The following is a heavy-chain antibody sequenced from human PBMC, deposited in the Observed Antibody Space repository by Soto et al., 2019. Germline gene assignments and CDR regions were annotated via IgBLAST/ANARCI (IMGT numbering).Heavy chain of an antibody. CDR1: GFSLSSPRMG. CDR2: IFSNDEK. V-gene: IGHV2-26*01. D-gene: IGHD3-16*01. J-gene: IGHJ4*02. Sequence: QVTLKESDPVLVKPTETLTLTCTVSGFSLSSPRMGVSWIRQPPGKALEWLAHIFSNDEKSYSTSLKSRLTISKDTTKRQVVLTMTNIDPVDTATYYCARIGGVIIDLYYFDFWGQGTQVAVSS. CDR3: ARIGGVIIDLYYFDF.